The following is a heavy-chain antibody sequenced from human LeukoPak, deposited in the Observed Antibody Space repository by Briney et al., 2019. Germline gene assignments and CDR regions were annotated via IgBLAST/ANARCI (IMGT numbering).Heavy chain of an antibody. D-gene: IGHD1/OR15-1a*01. J-gene: IGHJ4*02. CDR2: IYHSGSP. Sequence: SGTLSLTCAVSGGSISSNNWWGWVRQPPGKGLEWIGEIYHSGSPNYNPSLKSRVTISVDKSRNHFSLNLSSVTAADTAVYYCARVNINDWHSCDYWGQGTLVTVSS. V-gene: IGHV4-4*02. CDR1: GGSISSNNW. CDR3: ARVNINDWHSCDY.